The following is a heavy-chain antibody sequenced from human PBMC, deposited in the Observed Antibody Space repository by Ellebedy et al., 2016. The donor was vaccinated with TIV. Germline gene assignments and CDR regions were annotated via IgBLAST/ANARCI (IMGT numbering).Heavy chain of an antibody. D-gene: IGHD2-21*01. CDR2: IYYSGST. V-gene: IGHV4-59*08. CDR1: GGSIRSYY. CDR3: ARYSVSYFDY. J-gene: IGHJ4*02. Sequence: GSLRLSCTVSGGSIRSYYWTWIRQPPGKGLEWIGYIYYSGSTNYNPSLKSRVTISVDTSKNQFSLNLNSVTAADTAVYYCARYSVSYFDYWGQGTLVTVSS.